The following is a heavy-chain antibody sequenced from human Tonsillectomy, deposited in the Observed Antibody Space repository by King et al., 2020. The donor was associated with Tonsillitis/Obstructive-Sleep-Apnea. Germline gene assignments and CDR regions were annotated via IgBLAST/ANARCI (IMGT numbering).Heavy chain of an antibody. D-gene: IGHD2-2*01. Sequence: VQLVESGGGLVQPGGSLKLSCAASGFSFSGSAIHWVRQASGNGLEWIGRIRSTTAYAASLKGRFTISRDDSKNTAYLQMNSLRTDDTAVYYCTRHMPGQFMDVWGKGTTVTVSS. J-gene: IGHJ6*04. CDR3: TRHMPGQFMDV. CDR1: GFSFSGSA. CDR2: IRSTT. V-gene: IGHV3-73*01.